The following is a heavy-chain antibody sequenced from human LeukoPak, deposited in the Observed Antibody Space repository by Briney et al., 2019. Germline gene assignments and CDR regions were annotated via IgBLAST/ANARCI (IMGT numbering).Heavy chain of an antibody. CDR2: IGDSGGST. Sequence: PGGSLRLSCAASGFTFSSYGMNWVRQAPGKGLEWVSAIGDSGGSTYYADSVKGRLTISRDNSKNTLYLQMNSLRAEDTAVYYCAKGRGSGSPSTYFDYWGQGTLVTVSS. V-gene: IGHV3-23*01. CDR1: GFTFSSYG. J-gene: IGHJ4*02. CDR3: AKGRGSGSPSTYFDY. D-gene: IGHD3-10*01.